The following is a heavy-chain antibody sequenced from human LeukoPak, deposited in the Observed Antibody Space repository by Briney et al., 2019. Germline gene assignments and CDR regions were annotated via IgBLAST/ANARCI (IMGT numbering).Heavy chain of an antibody. CDR3: ARVGIDSSSWYYFDY. D-gene: IGHD6-13*01. V-gene: IGHV1-2*02. CDR1: GYTFTGYY. Sequence: GASVKVSCKASGYTFTGYYMHWVRQAPGQGLEWMGWINPNSGGTNYAQKFQGRVTMTRDTSISTAYMELSRLRSDDTAVYYCARVGIDSSSWYYFDYWAREPWSPSPQ. CDR2: INPNSGGT. J-gene: IGHJ4*02.